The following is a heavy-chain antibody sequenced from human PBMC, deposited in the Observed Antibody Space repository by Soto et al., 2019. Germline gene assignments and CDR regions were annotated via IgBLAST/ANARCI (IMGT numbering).Heavy chain of an antibody. Sequence: QVQLVESGGDLVKPGGSLRLSCAAAGYTFSDYYMSWIRQAPGKGREWISYIDTSGTKIYYADSVKGRFTITRDNAKNSLYLEMNSLRDEDTAVYYCASHYDLWSGYLSPVDYWGQGTLVTFSS. CDR2: IDTSGTKI. V-gene: IGHV3-11*01. J-gene: IGHJ4*02. D-gene: IGHD3-3*01. CDR1: GYTFSDYY. CDR3: ASHYDLWSGYLSPVDY.